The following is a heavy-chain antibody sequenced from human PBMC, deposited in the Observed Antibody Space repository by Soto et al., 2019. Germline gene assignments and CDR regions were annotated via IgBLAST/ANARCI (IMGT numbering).Heavy chain of an antibody. J-gene: IGHJ5*02. Sequence: QVQLQESGPGLVKPSETLSLTCTVSGGSISNYYWSWIRQPPGKGLEWIGYISYSGSTNYNPSLKSRVTISVDTSKNQFSPRLSSVTAADTAVYYCARDTPERWFDPCGQGTLVTVSS. CDR2: ISYSGST. V-gene: IGHV4-59*01. CDR3: ARDTPERWFDP. CDR1: GGSISNYY.